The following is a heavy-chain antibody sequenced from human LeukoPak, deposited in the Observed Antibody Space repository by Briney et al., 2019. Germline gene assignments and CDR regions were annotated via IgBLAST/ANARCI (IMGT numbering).Heavy chain of an antibody. D-gene: IGHD5-12*01. CDR1: GGSISSYY. Sequence: SETLSLTCTVSGGSISSYYWSWIRQPPGKGLEYIGYIYYSGITNYNPSLKSRVTISVDTSKNQFSLKLSSVTAADTAVYYCASYTGLRYFDHWGQGTLVTVSS. CDR2: IYYSGIT. J-gene: IGHJ4*02. CDR3: ASYTGLRYFDH. V-gene: IGHV4-59*01.